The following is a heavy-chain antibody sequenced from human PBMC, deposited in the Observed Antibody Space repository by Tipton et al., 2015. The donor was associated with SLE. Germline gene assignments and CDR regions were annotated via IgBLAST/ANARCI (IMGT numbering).Heavy chain of an antibody. CDR2: IDPSGGST. CDR3: ARGGRGCSSTSCYYYYYYYMDV. CDR1: GYTFTSYY. V-gene: IGHV1-46*01. D-gene: IGHD2-2*01. Sequence: QSGPEVKKPGASVKVSCKASGYTFTSYYMHWVRQAPGQGLEWMGIIDPSGGSTSYAQKFQGRVTMTRDTSTSTVYMELSSLRSEDTAVYYCARGGRGCSSTSCYYYYYYYMDVWGKGTTVTVSS. J-gene: IGHJ6*03.